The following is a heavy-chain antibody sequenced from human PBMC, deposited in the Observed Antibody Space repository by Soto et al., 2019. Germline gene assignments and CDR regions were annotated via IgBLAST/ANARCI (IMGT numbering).Heavy chain of an antibody. CDR1: GDTFSTFA. CDR2: IIPIFGTP. Sequence: SVKVSCKASGDTFSTFAISWVRQAPGQGLEWMGGIIPIFGTPDYAQHFPGRVTISADESTKTAYLELSSLPPEDTAVYYCARSPGITGTRASQYAMDVWGQGTTVTVSS. CDR3: ARSPGITGTRASQYAMDV. D-gene: IGHD1-20*01. J-gene: IGHJ6*02. V-gene: IGHV1-69*13.